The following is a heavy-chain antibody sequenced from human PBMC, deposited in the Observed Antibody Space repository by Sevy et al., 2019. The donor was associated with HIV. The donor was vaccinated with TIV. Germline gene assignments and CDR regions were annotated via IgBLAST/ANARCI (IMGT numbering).Heavy chain of an antibody. CDR3: ARPPSIAAAGHYYFDY. V-gene: IGHV5-51*01. D-gene: IGHD6-13*01. Sequence: GESLKISCKGSGYSFTSYWIGWVRQMPGKGLEWMGIIYPGDSDTTYSPSFEGQVTISVDKSFSTAYLQWSSLKASDTAMYYCARPPSIAAAGHYYFDYWGQGTLVTVSS. CDR2: IYPGDSDT. J-gene: IGHJ4*02. CDR1: GYSFTSYW.